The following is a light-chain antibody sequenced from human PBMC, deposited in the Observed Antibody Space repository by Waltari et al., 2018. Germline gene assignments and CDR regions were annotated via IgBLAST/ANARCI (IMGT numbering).Light chain of an antibody. V-gene: IGLV3-21*02. Sequence: SYVLTQPPSVSVAPGQTATIACGENNIGSKRVHWYQQKPGQAPVLGVYDDSDRPSGIPERFSGSNSGTATLTISGVEGGDEADYYCQVWDSSDDHVVFGGGTKLTVL. CDR3: QVWDSSDDHVV. CDR1: NIGSKR. J-gene: IGLJ2*01. CDR2: DDS.